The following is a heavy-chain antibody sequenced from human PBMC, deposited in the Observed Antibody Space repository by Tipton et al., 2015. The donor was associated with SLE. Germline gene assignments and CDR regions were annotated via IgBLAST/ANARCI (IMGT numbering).Heavy chain of an antibody. D-gene: IGHD1-14*01. CDR2: LYHTGTS. J-gene: IGHJ3*02. V-gene: IGHV4-59*11. Sequence: PGPVKPSETLSLICTVSGATISTHYWSWIRKSPGNRLEWIGTLYHTGTSAYNPSLKSRVTISVDTSKSQFSLRLSSVTAADTAVYYCARGFVTTSRVWNGYDIWGQGTLVNVSS. CDR1: GATISTHY. CDR3: ARGFVTTSRVWNGYDI.